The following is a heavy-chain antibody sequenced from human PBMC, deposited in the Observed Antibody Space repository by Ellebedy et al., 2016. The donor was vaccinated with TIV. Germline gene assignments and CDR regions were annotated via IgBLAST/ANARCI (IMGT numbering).Heavy chain of an antibody. CDR2: IYPGDSTI. CDR1: GYSFTNQW. J-gene: IGHJ4*02. CDR3: ARLWFGEFPDY. D-gene: IGHD3-10*01. V-gene: IGHV5-51*01. Sequence: GESLKISCRASGYSFTNQWIGWVRQVPGKGLEWMAVIYPGDSTINYSPSFQGQVTISADKSISTAYLQWTSLKASDTAMFYCARLWFGEFPDYWGQGALVTVSS.